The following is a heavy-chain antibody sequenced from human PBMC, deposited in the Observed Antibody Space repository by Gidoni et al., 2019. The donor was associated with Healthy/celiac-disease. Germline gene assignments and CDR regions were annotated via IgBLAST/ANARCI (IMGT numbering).Heavy chain of an antibody. D-gene: IGHD6-13*01. Sequence: QLQLQESGPRPVKPSGTLSLTCNGSGGAISSRSYYWGWIRQPPGKGLEWIGIFYYSGSTYYNPSLKSRVTISVDTSKTQFSLKLRSVTAADTAVYYCARPGIADDAFDIWGQGTMFTVSS. CDR1: GGAISSRSYY. J-gene: IGHJ3*02. V-gene: IGHV4-39*01. CDR3: ARPGIADDAFDI. CDR2: FYYSGST.